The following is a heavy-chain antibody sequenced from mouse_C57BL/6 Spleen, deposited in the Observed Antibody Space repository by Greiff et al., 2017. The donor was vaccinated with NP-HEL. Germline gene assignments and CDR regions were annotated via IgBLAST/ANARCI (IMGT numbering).Heavy chain of an antibody. D-gene: IGHD1-1*01. J-gene: IGHJ2*01. Sequence: EVKLMESGPELVKPGASVKISCKASGYSFTGYYMNWVKQSPEKSLEWIGEINPSTGGTTYNQKFKAKATLTVDKSSSTAYMQLKSLTSEDSAVYYCAAYGSSPKGFDYWGQGTTLTVSS. CDR1: GYSFTGYY. V-gene: IGHV1-42*01. CDR3: AAYGSSPKGFDY. CDR2: INPSTGGT.